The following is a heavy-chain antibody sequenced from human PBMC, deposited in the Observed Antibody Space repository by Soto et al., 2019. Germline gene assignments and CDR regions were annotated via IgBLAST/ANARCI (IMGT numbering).Heavy chain of an antibody. CDR2: ISGSSVNT. D-gene: IGHD2-15*01. V-gene: IGHV3-23*01. CDR3: ATTSRVREAAATRRDDS. J-gene: IGHJ5*01. CDR1: GFTFSNYA. Sequence: GSLRLSCVASGFTFSNYAMSWVRQAPGKGLEWVSTISGSSVNTYYADSVKGRFTISRDSSKNTLYLQMNTLRAEDTALYYCATTSRVREAAATRRDDSWGHGTL.